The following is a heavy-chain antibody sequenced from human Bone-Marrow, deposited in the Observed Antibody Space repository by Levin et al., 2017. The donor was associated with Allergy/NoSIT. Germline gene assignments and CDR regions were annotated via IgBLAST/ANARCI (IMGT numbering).Heavy chain of an antibody. J-gene: IGHJ4*02. CDR3: ARGSGYCSSTSCYESYYFDY. V-gene: IGHV3-21*01. CDR2: ISSSSSYI. CDR1: GFTFSSYS. Sequence: LSLTCAASGFTFSSYSMNWVRQAPGKGLEWVSSISSSSSYIYYADSVKGRFTISRDNAKNSLYLQMNSLRAEDTAVYYCARGSGYCSSTSCYESYYFDYWGQGTLVTVSS. D-gene: IGHD2-2*03.